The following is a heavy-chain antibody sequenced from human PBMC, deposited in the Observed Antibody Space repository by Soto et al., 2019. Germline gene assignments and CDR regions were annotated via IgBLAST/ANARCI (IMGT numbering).Heavy chain of an antibody. CDR1: GGSFSCYY. J-gene: IGHJ4*02. Sequence: SETLSLTCSVYGGSFSCYYWSWIRQPPGKGLEWIGEINHSGSTNYNPSLKSRVTISVDTSKNQFSLKLSSVTAADTAVYYCAXKRRRDYDILTGYYFDYWGQGTLVTVSS. D-gene: IGHD3-9*01. CDR3: AXKRRRDYDILTGYYFDY. V-gene: IGHV4-34*01. CDR2: INHSGST.